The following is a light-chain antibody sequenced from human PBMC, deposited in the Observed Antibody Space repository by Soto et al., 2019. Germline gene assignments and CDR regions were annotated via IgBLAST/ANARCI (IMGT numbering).Light chain of an antibody. Sequence: IVMTQSPASLSVSPGEGATLSCRASQSVSNNLAWYQQKPGQAPRLLIYGASTRATGIPARFSGSGSGTDFTLTISSLQSEDFAVYYCQQYHNWPRGTLGQGTKVEIK. J-gene: IGKJ1*01. CDR1: QSVSNN. CDR2: GAS. V-gene: IGKV3-15*01. CDR3: QQYHNWPRGT.